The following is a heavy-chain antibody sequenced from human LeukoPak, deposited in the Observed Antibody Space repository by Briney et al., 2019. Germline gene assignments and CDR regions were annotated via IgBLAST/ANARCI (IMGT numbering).Heavy chain of an antibody. CDR1: GGSFSGYY. V-gene: IGHV4-34*01. Sequence: SETLSLTCAVYGGSFSGYYWSWIRQPPGKGLEWIGEINHSGSTNYNPSLKSRVTISVDTSKNQFSLKLSSVTAADTAVYYCASFDVDYYDSSGYYYVFGPLGYWGQGTLVTVSS. CDR2: INHSGST. J-gene: IGHJ4*02. D-gene: IGHD3-22*01. CDR3: ASFDVDYYDSSGYYYVFGPLGY.